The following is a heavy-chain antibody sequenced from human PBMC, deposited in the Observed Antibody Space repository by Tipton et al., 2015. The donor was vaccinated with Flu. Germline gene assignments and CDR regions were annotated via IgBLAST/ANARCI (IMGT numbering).Heavy chain of an antibody. CDR1: GYTFTNYG. CDR2: ISAYNGKK. V-gene: IGHV1-18*01. CDR3: ARDRRSGSYPGEWFDP. D-gene: IGHD1-26*01. J-gene: IGHJ5*02. Sequence: QSGAEVKKPGASVKVSCKASGYTFTNYGITWVRQAPGQGLEWMGWISAYNGKKNYAQKVQGRVTMTTDISTSTAYMELRSLTSDDTAVYYCARDRRSGSYPGEWFDPWGQGPLVTVSS.